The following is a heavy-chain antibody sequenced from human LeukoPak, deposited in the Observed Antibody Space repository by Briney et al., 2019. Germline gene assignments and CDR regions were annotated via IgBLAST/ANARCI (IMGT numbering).Heavy chain of an antibody. D-gene: IGHD2-2*01. Sequence: ASVKVSCKASGYTFTSYGISWVRQARGQGLEWMGWISAYNGNTNYAQKLQGRVTMTTDTSTSTAYMELRSLRSDDTAVYYCARSRYCNSTSCSRDDYWGQGTLVTVSS. CDR3: ARSRYCNSTSCSRDDY. J-gene: IGHJ4*02. V-gene: IGHV1-18*01. CDR1: GYTFTSYG. CDR2: ISAYNGNT.